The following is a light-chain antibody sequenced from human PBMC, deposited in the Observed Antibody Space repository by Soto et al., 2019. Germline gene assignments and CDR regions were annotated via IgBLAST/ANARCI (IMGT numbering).Light chain of an antibody. CDR3: QQYLTFVT. J-gene: IGKJ4*01. CDR2: KAS. CDR1: QSISTW. V-gene: IGKV1-5*03. Sequence: DIQMTQSPSTLSACVGDRVTITCRASQSISTWLAWYQQKPGKAPKLLISKASSLHSGVPSRFSGSGSGAEFTLTISSLQPDDFATYYCQQYLTFVTFGGGTKVEI.